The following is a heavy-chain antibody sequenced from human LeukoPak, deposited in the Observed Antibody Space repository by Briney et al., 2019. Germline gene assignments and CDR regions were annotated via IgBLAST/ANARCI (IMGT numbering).Heavy chain of an antibody. V-gene: IGHV3-30*18. J-gene: IGHJ2*01. CDR2: ISYDGSNK. CDR1: GFTFSSYG. Sequence: PGGSLRLSCAASGFTFSSYGMHWVRQAPGKGLEWVAVISYDGSNKYYADSVKGRFTISRDNSKNTLYLQMNSLRAEDTAVYYCAKGQRGYSYSDWYFDLWGRGTLVTVSS. CDR3: AKGQRGYSYSDWYFDL. D-gene: IGHD5-18*01.